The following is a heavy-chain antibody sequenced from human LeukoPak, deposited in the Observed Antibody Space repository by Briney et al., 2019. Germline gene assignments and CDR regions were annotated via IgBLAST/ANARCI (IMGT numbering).Heavy chain of an antibody. Sequence: SETLSLTCTVSGXSISSSSYYWGWIRQPPGKGLEWIGSIYYSGSTYYNPSLKSRVTISVDTSKNQFSLELSSVTAADTAVYYCARQGSVLLWFGESRPSLFDPWGQGTLVTVSS. CDR3: ARQGSVLLWFGESRPSLFDP. CDR2: IYYSGST. V-gene: IGHV4-39*01. CDR1: GXSISSSSYY. J-gene: IGHJ5*02. D-gene: IGHD3-10*01.